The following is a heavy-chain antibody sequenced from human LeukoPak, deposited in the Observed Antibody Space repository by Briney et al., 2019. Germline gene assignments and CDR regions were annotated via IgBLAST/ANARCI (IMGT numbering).Heavy chain of an antibody. CDR2: ISYDGSNK. D-gene: IGHD2-21*02. CDR1: GFTFSSYW. Sequence: PGGSLRLSCAASGFTFSSYWMSWVRQAPGKGLEWVAVISYDGSNKYYADSVKGRFTIFRDNSKNTLYLQMNSLRAEDTAVYYCARAVVVTAIDYWGQGTLVTVSS. V-gene: IGHV3-30-3*01. J-gene: IGHJ4*02. CDR3: ARAVVVTAIDY.